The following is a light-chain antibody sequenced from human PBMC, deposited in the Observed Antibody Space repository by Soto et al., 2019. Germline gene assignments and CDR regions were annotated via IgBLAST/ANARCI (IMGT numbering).Light chain of an antibody. Sequence: QSVLTQPASVSGSPGQSITISCTGTSSDVGNYNYVSWFQQHPGKAPKLIIFEVSYRPSGISNRFSGSKSGNTASLTISGLQAEDEAVYYCSSYTTSSTLVFGPGTQLTV. CDR2: EVS. CDR1: SSDVGNYNY. V-gene: IGLV2-14*01. J-gene: IGLJ1*01. CDR3: SSYTTSSTLV.